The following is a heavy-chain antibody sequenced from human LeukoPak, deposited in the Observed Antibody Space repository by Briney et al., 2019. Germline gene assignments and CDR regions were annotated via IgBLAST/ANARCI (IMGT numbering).Heavy chain of an antibody. D-gene: IGHD2-8*01. CDR2: LNQDGSER. V-gene: IGHV3-7*05. CDR3: AREEGYCTNGVCYYWFDP. CDR1: GFTFTSYW. Sequence: GGSLRLSCVASGFTFTSYWMSWVRQTPGKGLEWVAHLNQDGSERYYVDSVKGRFTISRDNAKNSLYLQMNSLRAEDTAVYYCAREEGYCTNGVCYYWFDPWGQGTLVTVSS. J-gene: IGHJ5*02.